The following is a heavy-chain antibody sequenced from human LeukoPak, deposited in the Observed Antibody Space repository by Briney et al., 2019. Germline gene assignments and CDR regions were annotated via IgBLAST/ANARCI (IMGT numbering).Heavy chain of an antibody. V-gene: IGHV3-23*01. Sequence: GGSLRLSCAASGFTFSSYAMSWVRQAPGKGLEWVSAISGTGGRTYYADSVKGRFTISRDNSKNTLYLQMNSLRAEDTAVYYCAKDSTGYSSSWYSGGFDYWGQGTLVTVSS. CDR1: GFTFSSYA. J-gene: IGHJ4*02. CDR2: ISGTGGRT. D-gene: IGHD6-13*01. CDR3: AKDSTGYSSSWYSGGFDY.